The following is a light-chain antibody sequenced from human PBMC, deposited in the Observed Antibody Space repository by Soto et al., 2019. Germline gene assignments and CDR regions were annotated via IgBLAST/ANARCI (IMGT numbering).Light chain of an antibody. CDR1: SSEVGGYNY. V-gene: IGLV2-14*01. J-gene: IGLJ2*01. CDR3: SSYTSSSTLVV. Sequence: QSALTQPASVSGSPGQSITISCTGTSSEVGGYNYVSWYQQHPGKAPKLMIYDVSNRPSGVSNRFSGSKSGNTASLTISGLQAEDEADYYSSSYTSSSTLVVFGGGTKLTVL. CDR2: DVS.